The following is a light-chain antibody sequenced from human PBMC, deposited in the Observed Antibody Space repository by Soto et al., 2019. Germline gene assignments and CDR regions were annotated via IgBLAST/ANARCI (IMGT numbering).Light chain of an antibody. CDR1: SSNVGTNT. J-gene: IGLJ1*01. V-gene: IGLV1-44*01. CDR3: AAWDDSLKCYV. CDR2: TDN. Sequence: QSALTQPPSASAPPGQGVTISCSGSSSNVGTNTVTWYQQLSGTAPKLLIDTDNFRSSGVPERFSGSKSGTSASLAISGLQYDDEADYYCAAWDDSLKCYVFGTGTKLTVL.